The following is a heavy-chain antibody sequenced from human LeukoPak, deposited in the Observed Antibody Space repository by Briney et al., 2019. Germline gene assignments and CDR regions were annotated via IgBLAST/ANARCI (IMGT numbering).Heavy chain of an antibody. J-gene: IGHJ4*02. Sequence: GGSLRLSCAASGFTFSSYSMNWVRQAPGKGLEWGSYITSSSSTIYYADSVKGRFTISRDTAKKSLFLQMNSLRAEDTAVYYCARARVTSIAAADYLDYWGQGTLVTVSS. D-gene: IGHD6-13*01. CDR3: ARARVTSIAAADYLDY. CDR1: GFTFSSYS. CDR2: ITSSSSTI. V-gene: IGHV3-48*01.